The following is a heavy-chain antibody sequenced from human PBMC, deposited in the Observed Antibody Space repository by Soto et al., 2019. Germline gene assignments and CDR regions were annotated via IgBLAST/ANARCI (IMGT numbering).Heavy chain of an antibody. CDR3: ARDDRGNWNDESPWFDP. CDR2: ISAYNGNT. Sequence: GASVKVSCKASGYTFTSYGISWVRQAPGQGLEWMGWISAYNGNTNYAQKLQGRATMTTDTSTSTAYMELRSLRSDDTAVYYCARDDRGNWNDESPWFDPWGQGTLVTVSS. D-gene: IGHD1-1*01. CDR1: GYTFTSYG. V-gene: IGHV1-18*04. J-gene: IGHJ5*02.